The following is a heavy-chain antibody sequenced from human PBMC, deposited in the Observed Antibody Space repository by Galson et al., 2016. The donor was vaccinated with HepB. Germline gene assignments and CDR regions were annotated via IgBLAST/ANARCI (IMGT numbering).Heavy chain of an antibody. CDR1: EFTFSSYG. V-gene: IGHV3-30*18. CDR2: ISYDGSNK. CDR3: AKDRSAVTRYYFYGMDV. J-gene: IGHJ6*02. Sequence: SLRLSCAASEFTFSSYGMHWVRQAPGKGLEWVAAISYDGSNKYYADSMKGRFTISRDNSKNTLSLQMNSLRAEDTAVYYCAKDRSAVTRYYFYGMDVWGQGTTVTVSS. D-gene: IGHD4-17*01.